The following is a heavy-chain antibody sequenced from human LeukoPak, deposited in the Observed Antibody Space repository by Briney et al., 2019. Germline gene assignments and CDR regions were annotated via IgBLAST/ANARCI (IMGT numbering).Heavy chain of an antibody. J-gene: IGHJ5*02. CDR1: GFTFSSYS. Sequence: GGSLRLSCAASGFTFSSYSMNWVRQAPGKGLEWVSYISSSSSTIYYADSVKGRFTISRDNAKNSLYLQMNSLGAEDTAVYYCARDIVVVVAARGYNWFDPWGQGTLVTVSS. D-gene: IGHD2-15*01. CDR3: ARDIVVVVAARGYNWFDP. V-gene: IGHV3-48*04. CDR2: ISSSSSTI.